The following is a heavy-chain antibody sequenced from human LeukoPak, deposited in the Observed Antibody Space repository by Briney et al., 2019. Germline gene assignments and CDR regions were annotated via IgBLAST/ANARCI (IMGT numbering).Heavy chain of an antibody. D-gene: IGHD3-10*01. V-gene: IGHV3-30-3*01. CDR1: GFTFSNYV. CDR3: AREGYYGSGSPPSLYLDY. CDR2: TSSDLNVK. Sequence: PGGSLRLSCAASGFTFSNYVIHWVRQAPGKGLEWVAVTSSDLNVKLYADSVKGRFTISRDNSRSTLYLQMNSLRPEDTAIYYCAREGYYGSGSPPSLYLDYWGQGTLVTVS. J-gene: IGHJ4*02.